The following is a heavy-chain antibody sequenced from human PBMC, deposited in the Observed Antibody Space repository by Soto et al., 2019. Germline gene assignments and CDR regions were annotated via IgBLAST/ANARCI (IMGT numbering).Heavy chain of an antibody. CDR1: GDSVSSVSYY. Sequence: QVQLQESGPGLVKPSETLSLTCTVSGDSVSSVSYYWSWIRQPPGKALEWIGYIFYNGRTEYNPSLKSRVTISVDTSRNHFSLKVTSVTAADTAVYYCARDRVTTPRFYDFWGQGTLVTVSS. J-gene: IGHJ4*02. D-gene: IGHD3-9*01. V-gene: IGHV4-61*03. CDR2: IFYNGRT. CDR3: ARDRVTTPRFYDF.